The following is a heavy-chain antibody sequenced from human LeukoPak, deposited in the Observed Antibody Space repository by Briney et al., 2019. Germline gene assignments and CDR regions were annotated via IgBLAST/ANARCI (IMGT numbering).Heavy chain of an antibody. D-gene: IGHD3-10*01. CDR1: GGSFSGYY. CDR2: IYYSGST. Sequence: SETLSLTCAVYGGSFSGYYWSWIRQPPGKGLEWIGYIYYSGSTNYNPSLKSRVTMSVDTSKNQFSLKLSSVTAADTAVYYCARGYGSGSYYLLWGQGTLVTVSS. CDR3: ARGYGSGSYYLL. J-gene: IGHJ4*02. V-gene: IGHV4-59*12.